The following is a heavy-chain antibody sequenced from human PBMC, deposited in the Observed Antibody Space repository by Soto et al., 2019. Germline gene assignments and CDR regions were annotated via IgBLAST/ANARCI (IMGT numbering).Heavy chain of an antibody. J-gene: IGHJ6*02. V-gene: IGHV4-59*01. CDR2: IYYSGST. CDR3: ARAGAGHYYYGMDV. CDR1: GGSISSYY. D-gene: IGHD6-19*01. Sequence: SETLSLTCTVPGGSISSYYWSWIRQPPGKGLGWIGYIYYSGSTNYNPSLKSRVTISVDTSKNQFSLKLSSVTAADTAVYYCARAGAGHYYYGMDVWGQGTTVTVSS.